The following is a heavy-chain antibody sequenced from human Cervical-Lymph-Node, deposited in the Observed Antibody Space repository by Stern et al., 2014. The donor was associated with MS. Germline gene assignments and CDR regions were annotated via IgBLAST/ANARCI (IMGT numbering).Heavy chain of an antibody. CDR2: ISYTGTT. CDR1: GDSISSSNLY. D-gene: IGHD7-27*01. Sequence: QLQLQESGPGLVKPSATLSLTCSVSGDSISSSNLYWGWIRQPPGKGLEWIGTISYTGTTHYEPSLKSRVIISVDTSKNEFSLNLNSVTAADTAVYYCARLRKSDWGSISVYFDSWGQGTQVTVSS. J-gene: IGHJ4*02. V-gene: IGHV4-39*01. CDR3: ARLRKSDWGSISVYFDS.